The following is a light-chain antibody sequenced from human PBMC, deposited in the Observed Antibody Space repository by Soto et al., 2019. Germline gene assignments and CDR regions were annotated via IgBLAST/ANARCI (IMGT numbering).Light chain of an antibody. V-gene: IGKV1-27*01. J-gene: IGKJ1*01. Sequence: IHSTHSPTPLSPPLWERVTLHCRASQGIGNYLAWYQQRPGKVPKLLIYAASTLQSGVPSRFSGSGSGPDFTLTISSLQPDDFATYYCQQYNTYSKTFGQGTKVDIK. CDR1: QGIGNY. CDR3: QQYNTYSKT. CDR2: AAS.